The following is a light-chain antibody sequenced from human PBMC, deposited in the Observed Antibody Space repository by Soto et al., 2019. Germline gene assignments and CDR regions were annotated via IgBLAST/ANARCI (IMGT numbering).Light chain of an antibody. V-gene: IGLV2-11*01. Sequence: QSALTQPRSVSGSPGQSVTISCTGTSSDVGGYNYASWYQQHPGKAPKLMIYDVSKRPSGVPDRFSGSKSGNTASLTISGLQAEDEADYYCCSYAGSSYVFGTGTKLTVL. CDR3: CSYAGSSYV. CDR1: SSDVGGYNY. J-gene: IGLJ1*01. CDR2: DVS.